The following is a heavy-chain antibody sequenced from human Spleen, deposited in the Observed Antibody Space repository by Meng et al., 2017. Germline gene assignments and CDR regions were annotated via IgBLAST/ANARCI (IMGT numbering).Heavy chain of an antibody. CDR1: GDSVSSNSAD. V-gene: IGHV6-1*01. CDR2: TYYRSKWYN. CDR3: ARQKDGGLAF. D-gene: IGHD2-15*01. Sequence: HDSGPGLVEPPRALSLTVAISGDSVSSNSADWNWLRQSTSRGFEWLGRTYYRSKWYNDYAGSVKSRITVNPDRSKNQFSLLLNSVTPEDTAVYYCARQKDGGLAFWGQGTLVTVSS. J-gene: IGHJ4*02.